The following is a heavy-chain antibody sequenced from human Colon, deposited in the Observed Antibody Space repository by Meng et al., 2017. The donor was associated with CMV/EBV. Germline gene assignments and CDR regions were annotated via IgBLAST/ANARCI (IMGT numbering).Heavy chain of an antibody. CDR1: GYTFTGYY. V-gene: IGHV1-2*02. Sequence: ASVKVSCKASGYTFTGYYMHWVRQAPGQGLEWMGWINPNSGGTNYAQKFQGRVTMTRDTSISTAYMELSRLRSDDTAVYFCARVYNWNNFYFYAMDVWGQGTTVTVSS. D-gene: IGHD1-20*01. CDR3: ARVYNWNNFYFYAMDV. CDR2: INPNSGGT. J-gene: IGHJ6*02.